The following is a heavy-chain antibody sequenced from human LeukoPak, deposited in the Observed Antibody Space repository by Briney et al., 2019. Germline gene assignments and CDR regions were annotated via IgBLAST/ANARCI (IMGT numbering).Heavy chain of an antibody. V-gene: IGHV1-18*01. CDR2: INTDNGNT. J-gene: IGHJ5*02. CDR3: ARKGCTGDCYRFDP. D-gene: IGHD2-21*02. CDR1: GYXFNTYG. Sequence: ASVKVSCRASGYXFNTYGMSWVRQAPGQRPEWLGWINTDNGNTKYAQKFQGRVTMTTDTSTSTAYMELSSLRSDDTAVYYCARKGCTGDCYRFDPWGQGTLVTVSS.